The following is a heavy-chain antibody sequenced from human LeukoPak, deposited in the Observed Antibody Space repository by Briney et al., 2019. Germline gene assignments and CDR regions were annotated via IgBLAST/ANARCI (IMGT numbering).Heavy chain of an antibody. CDR1: GGSISTYY. V-gene: IGHV4-59*08. J-gene: IGHJ4*02. D-gene: IGHD6-13*01. CDR3: AKRGSNTWSDFDY. CDR2: IYYSGIT. Sequence: TPSKTLSLTCTVSGGSISTYYWSWIRQPPGKGLEWIGYIYYSGITNYNPSLKSRATISVDTSKNQFSLKLNSVTAADTAVYYCAKRGSNTWSDFDYWGQGTLVTVSS.